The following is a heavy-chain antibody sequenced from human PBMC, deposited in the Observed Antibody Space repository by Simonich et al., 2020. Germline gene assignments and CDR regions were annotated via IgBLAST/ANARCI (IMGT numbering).Heavy chain of an antibody. CDR2: INPNSGDT. Sequence: QVQLVQSGAEVKKPGASVKVSCKASGYPFTGCYIHWVRQAPGQGLEWMVRINPNSGDTNYAQKLQGRITMTRDTSISTAYMELSRLRSDDTAVYYCARAPPKVLNAFDIWGQGTMVTVSS. V-gene: IGHV1-2*06. CDR3: ARAPPKVLNAFDI. J-gene: IGHJ3*02. CDR1: GYPFTGCY.